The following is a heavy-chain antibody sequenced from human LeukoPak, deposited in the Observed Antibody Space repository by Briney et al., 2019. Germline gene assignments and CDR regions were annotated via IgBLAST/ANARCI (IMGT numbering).Heavy chain of an antibody. CDR3: ARDEYGDYGDV. V-gene: IGHV1-69*04. D-gene: IGHD4-17*01. CDR1: GGTFSSYA. CDR2: IIPILGIA. Sequence: EASVKVSCKASGGTFSSYAISWVRPAPGQGLEWMGRIIPILGIANYAQKFQGRVTITADKSTSTAYMELSSLRSEDTAVYYCARDEYGDYGDVWGQGTTVTVSS. J-gene: IGHJ6*02.